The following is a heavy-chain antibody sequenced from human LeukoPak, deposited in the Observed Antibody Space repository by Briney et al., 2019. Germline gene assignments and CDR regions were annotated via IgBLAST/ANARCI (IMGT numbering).Heavy chain of an antibody. Sequence: GGSLRLSCAASGFTFSRYSMNWVRQAPGKGLEWVSSISSSSSYIYYADSVKGRFTISRDNAKNSLYLQMNSLRAEDTAVYYCARDIGGDRYYDYWGQGTLVTVSS. CDR3: ARDIGGDRYYDY. J-gene: IGHJ4*02. CDR1: GFTFSRYS. D-gene: IGHD2-21*02. V-gene: IGHV3-21*01. CDR2: ISSSSSYI.